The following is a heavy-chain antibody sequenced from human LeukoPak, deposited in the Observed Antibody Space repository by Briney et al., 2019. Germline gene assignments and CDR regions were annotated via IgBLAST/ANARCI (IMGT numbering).Heavy chain of an antibody. D-gene: IGHD5-18*01. CDR3: ARQTIQLWSPIAFDI. Sequence: PSETLSLTCIVSSGSISTSNYYWGWIRQPPGKGLEWIGSIYYSGSTYYNPSLKSRVTISVDTSKNQFSLKLSSVTAADTAVYYCARQTIQLWSPIAFDIWGQGTMVTVSS. J-gene: IGHJ3*02. CDR2: IYYSGST. V-gene: IGHV4-39*07. CDR1: SGSISTSNYY.